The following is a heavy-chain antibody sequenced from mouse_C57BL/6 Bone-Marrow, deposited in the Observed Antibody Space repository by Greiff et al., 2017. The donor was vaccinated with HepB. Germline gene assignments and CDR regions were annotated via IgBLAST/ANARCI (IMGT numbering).Heavy chain of an antibody. CDR1: GYTFTSYW. Sequence: QVQLQQPGTELVKPGASVKLSCKASGYTFTSYWMHWVKQRPGQGLEWIGNINPSNGGTNYNEKFKSKATLTVDKSSSTAYMQLSSLTSEDSAVYYCARATTVVRYWYFDVWGTGTTVTVSS. CDR3: ARATTVVRYWYFDV. CDR2: INPSNGGT. D-gene: IGHD1-1*01. J-gene: IGHJ1*03. V-gene: IGHV1-53*01.